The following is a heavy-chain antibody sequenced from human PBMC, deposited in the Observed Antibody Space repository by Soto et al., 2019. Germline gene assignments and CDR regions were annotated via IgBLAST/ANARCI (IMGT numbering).Heavy chain of an antibody. D-gene: IGHD5-12*01. CDR1: GDSVSSNSAA. CDR2: TYYRSKWYN. CDR3: XXXAVLATPNQNYYYYYMDV. Sequence: PSQTLSLTCAISGDSVSSNSAAWNWIRQSPSRGLEWLGRTYYRSKWYNDYAVSVKSRXTINPDTSKNQFSLQLNSVTPEDTAVXXXXXXAVLATPNQNYYYYYMDVWGKGTTVTVSS. J-gene: IGHJ6*03. V-gene: IGHV6-1*01.